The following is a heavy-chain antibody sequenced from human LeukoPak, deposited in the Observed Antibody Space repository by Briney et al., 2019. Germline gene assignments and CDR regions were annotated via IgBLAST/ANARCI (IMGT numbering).Heavy chain of an antibody. CDR3: ARYCSSTSCYYGMDV. V-gene: IGHV3-21*01. J-gene: IGHJ6*02. D-gene: IGHD2-2*01. Sequence: GGSLRLSCAASGFTFSSYSMNWVRQAPGKGLEWVSSISSSSSYIYYADSVKGRFTISRDNAKSSLYLQMNSLRAEDTAVYYCARYCSSTSCYYGMDVWGQGTTVTVSS. CDR2: ISSSSSYI. CDR1: GFTFSSYS.